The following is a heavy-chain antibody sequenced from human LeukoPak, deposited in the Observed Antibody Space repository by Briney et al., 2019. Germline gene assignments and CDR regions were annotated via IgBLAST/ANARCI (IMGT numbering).Heavy chain of an antibody. CDR1: GYTFTSYV. V-gene: IGHV1-18*01. CDR2: ISAFKGNT. D-gene: IGHD3-22*01. CDR3: ASSPYDSSGYYRNY. J-gene: IGHJ4*02. Sequence: ASVKVSCEASGYTFTSYVISWVRPAPGQGLECMGWISAFKGNTNYAQKLQGRVTLTTDTSTSTAYMWLRSVRSDDPAVCDCASSPYDSSGYYRNYWGQGTLVTVSA.